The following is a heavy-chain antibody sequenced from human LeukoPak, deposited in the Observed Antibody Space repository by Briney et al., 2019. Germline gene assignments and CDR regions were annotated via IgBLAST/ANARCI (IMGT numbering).Heavy chain of an antibody. CDR2: VSGSGANT. J-gene: IGHJ5*02. CDR1: GFTFNNYA. CDR3: ARSSTRYGSGANWFDP. V-gene: IGHV3-23*01. Sequence: GGSLRLSCAASGFTFNNYAMSWVRQAPGKGLEWVSSVSGSGANTYYTDSVKGRFTISRDNAKNTLYLQMNSLRAEDTAVYYCARSSTRYGSGANWFDPWGQGTLVTVSS. D-gene: IGHD3-10*01.